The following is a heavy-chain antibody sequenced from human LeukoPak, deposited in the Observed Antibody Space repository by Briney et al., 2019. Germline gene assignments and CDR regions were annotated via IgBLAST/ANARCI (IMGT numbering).Heavy chain of an antibody. D-gene: IGHD3-10*01. CDR3: ARDLYGSGSYPPPGY. J-gene: IGHJ4*02. CDR1: GFSFTFYS. CDR2: IRYDGSNK. V-gene: IGHV3-30*02. Sequence: PGGSLRLSCAASGFSFTFYSMNWVRQAPGKGLEWVAFIRYDGSNKYYADSVKGRFTISRDNSKNTLYLQMNSLRAEDTAAYYCARDLYGSGSYPPPGYWGQGTLVTVSS.